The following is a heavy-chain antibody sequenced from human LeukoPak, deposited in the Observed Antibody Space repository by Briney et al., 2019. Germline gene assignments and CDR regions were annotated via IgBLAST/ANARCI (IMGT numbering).Heavy chain of an antibody. CDR3: ARDPGYYYGSGRAGLVFDI. CDR2: ISAYNGNT. Sequence: GASVKVSCKASGYSFTSYGIGWVRQAPGQGLEWMGWISAYNGNTNYAQELQGRVTMTTDTSTSTAYMELRGLRSDDTAVYYCARDPGYYYGSGRAGLVFDIWGQGTMVTVSS. J-gene: IGHJ3*02. V-gene: IGHV1-18*01. CDR1: GYSFTSYG. D-gene: IGHD3-10*01.